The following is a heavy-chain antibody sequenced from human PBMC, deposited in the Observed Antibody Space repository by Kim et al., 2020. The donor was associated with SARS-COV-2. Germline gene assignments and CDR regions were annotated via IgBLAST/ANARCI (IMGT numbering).Heavy chain of an antibody. V-gene: IGHV3-21*01. CDR3: ARGGLDSSGYYDY. J-gene: IGHJ4*02. D-gene: IGHD3-22*01. Sequence: YADSWKGRFTISRDNAKNSLYLQMNSLRAEDTAVYYCARGGLDSSGYYDYWGQGTLVTVSS.